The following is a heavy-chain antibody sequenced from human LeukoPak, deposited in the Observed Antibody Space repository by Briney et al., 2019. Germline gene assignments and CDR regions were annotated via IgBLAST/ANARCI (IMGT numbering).Heavy chain of an antibody. J-gene: IGHJ4*02. CDR2: INHSGST. CDR1: GGSFSGYY. Sequence: SETLSLTCAVYGGSFSGYYWSWIRQPPGKGLEWIGEINHSGSTNYNPSLRSRVTISVDTSKNQFSLKLGSVTAADTAVYYCASDDILTGFDYWGQGTLVTVSS. CDR3: ASDDILTGFDY. V-gene: IGHV4-34*01. D-gene: IGHD3-9*01.